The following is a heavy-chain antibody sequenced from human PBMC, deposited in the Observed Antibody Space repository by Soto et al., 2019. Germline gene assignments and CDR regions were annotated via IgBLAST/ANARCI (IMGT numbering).Heavy chain of an antibody. CDR1: GFTVSSYW. Sequence: PGGSLRLSCAASGFTVSSYWMHWVRQSPGKGLVWVSRINSDGRITNYADSVKGRFTISSDNAKNTLYLQMNSLRAEDTAVYYCARSAYSDYFYYYYIDVWGKGTTVTVS. CDR3: ARSAYSDYFYYYYIDV. V-gene: IGHV3-74*01. D-gene: IGHD4-17*01. CDR2: INSDGRIT. J-gene: IGHJ6*03.